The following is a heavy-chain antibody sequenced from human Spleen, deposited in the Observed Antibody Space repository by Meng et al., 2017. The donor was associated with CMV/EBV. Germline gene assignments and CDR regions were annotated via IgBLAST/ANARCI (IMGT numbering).Heavy chain of an antibody. J-gene: IGHJ4*02. CDR3: ARECWGGDCSSDY. CDR2: ITADKGDT. Sequence: ASVKVSCKASAYTLTGYVIRWVGQAPGQGLEWMGWITADKGDTTYAQNVQGRITMTTYTSTSTVHMELSSLTSEDTAVYACARECWGGDCSSDYWGQGTLVTVSS. CDR1: AYTLTGYV. V-gene: IGHV1-18*01. D-gene: IGHD2-21*01.